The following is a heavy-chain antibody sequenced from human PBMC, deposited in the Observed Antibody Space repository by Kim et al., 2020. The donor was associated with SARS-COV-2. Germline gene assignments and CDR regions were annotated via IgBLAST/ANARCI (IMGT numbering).Heavy chain of an antibody. J-gene: IGHJ4*02. V-gene: IGHV3-30*01. Sequence: YDDTVQGRFTISRDNSKNTLYLQMNSLRAEDTDVYYCARDAGSGGWYFDYWGQGTLVTVSS. D-gene: IGHD6-25*01. CDR3: ARDAGSGGWYFDY.